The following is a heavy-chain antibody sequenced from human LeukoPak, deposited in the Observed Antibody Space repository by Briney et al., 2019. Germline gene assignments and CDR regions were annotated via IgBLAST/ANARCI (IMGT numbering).Heavy chain of an antibody. CDR3: ASPLVDQGGDAFDI. Sequence: SETLSLTCTVSGGSISSYYWSWIRQPAGKGLEWIGRIYTSGSTNYNPSLKSRVTMSVDTSKNQVSLKLSSVTAADTAVYYCASPLVDQGGDAFDIWGQGTMVTVSS. CDR2: IYTSGST. V-gene: IGHV4-4*07. J-gene: IGHJ3*02. D-gene: IGHD2-8*02. CDR1: GGSISSYY.